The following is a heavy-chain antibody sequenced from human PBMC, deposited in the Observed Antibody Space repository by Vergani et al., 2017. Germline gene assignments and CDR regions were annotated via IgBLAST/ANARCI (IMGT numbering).Heavy chain of an antibody. J-gene: IGHJ6*03. CDR2: IIPIFGTA. CDR3: ARARANYGDYPPYYYYYMDV. V-gene: IGHV1-69*01. CDR1: GGTFSSYA. D-gene: IGHD4-17*01. Sequence: QVQLVQSGAEVKKPGSSVKVSCKASGGTFSSYAISWVRQAPGQGLEWMGGIIPIFGTANYAQKFQGRVTITADESTSTAYMELSSLISEDTAVYYCARARANYGDYPPYYYYYMDVWGKGTTVTVSS.